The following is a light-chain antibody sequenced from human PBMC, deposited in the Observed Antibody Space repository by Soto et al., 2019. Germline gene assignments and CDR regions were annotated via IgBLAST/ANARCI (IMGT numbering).Light chain of an antibody. J-gene: IGKJ4*01. V-gene: IGKV3D-15*01. CDR1: QNIGSH. CDR3: QQYHNWPLT. Sequence: EIVMTQSPSTLSVSPGERATLSCRASQNIGSHLDWYQQKPGQTPRLLIYGASTRATGISGRFSGSGSGTDFTLTITNLQSEDFAVYYCQQYHNWPLTFGEGTKVEIK. CDR2: GAS.